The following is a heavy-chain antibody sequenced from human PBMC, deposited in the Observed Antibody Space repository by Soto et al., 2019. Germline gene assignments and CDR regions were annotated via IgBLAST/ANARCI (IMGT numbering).Heavy chain of an antibody. V-gene: IGHV4-34*04. CDR1: GGSFSGYY. CDR3: GRAVGYFDFWSGYSCYYYYGMDV. CDR2: INHSGTT. J-gene: IGHJ6*02. D-gene: IGHD3-3*01. Sequence: SETLSLTWAVDGGSFSGYYWSWVRHPPGKGLEWIGEINHSGTTNNNPSLKRQATISLDTSKNQFTLKRSSVTPADPPVIYCGRAVGYFDFWSGYSCYYYYGMDVWGQGTTVTVSS.